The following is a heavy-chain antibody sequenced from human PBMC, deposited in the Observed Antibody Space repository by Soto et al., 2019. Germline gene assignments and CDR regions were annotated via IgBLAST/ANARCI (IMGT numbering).Heavy chain of an antibody. V-gene: IGHV1-18*03. D-gene: IGHD3-10*01. J-gene: IGHJ5*02. CDR1: GYTFTSYG. CDR2: ISAYNGNT. CDR3: ARDWVRMVRGVMTFDP. Sequence: QVQLVQSGAEVKKPGASVKVSCKASGYTFTSYGISWVRQAPGQGLEWMGWISAYNGNTNYAQKLQGRVTMTTDTPTSTAYMELRSLRSDDMAVYYCARDWVRMVRGVMTFDPWGKGTLVTVSS.